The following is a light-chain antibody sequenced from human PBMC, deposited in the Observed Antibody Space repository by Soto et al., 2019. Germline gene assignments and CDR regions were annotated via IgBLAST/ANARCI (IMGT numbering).Light chain of an antibody. V-gene: IGKV1-39*01. CDR3: QQGYSPSIT. Sequence: DIQMTHSPSSLSASICDRVTITFRASQSISSYLNWYHQKPGKATNLLIYTASSLQSGVPSRFSGSGSGTEFTLTISSLQPEDFATYYCQQGYSPSITFGQGTRLEIK. CDR2: TAS. CDR1: QSISSY. J-gene: IGKJ5*01.